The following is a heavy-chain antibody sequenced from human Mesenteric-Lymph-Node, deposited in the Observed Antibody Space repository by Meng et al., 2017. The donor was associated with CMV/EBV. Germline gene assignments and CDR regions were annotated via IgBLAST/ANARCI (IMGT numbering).Heavy chain of an antibody. CDR2: ISYDGSNK. CDR3: ARDPLGYCSSTSCYKNYYGMDV. Sequence: SEVSGFTFSRYWMSWVRQAPGKGLEWVAVISYDGSNKYYADSVKGRFTISRDNSKNTLYLQMNSLRAEDTAVYYCARDPLGYCSSTSCYKNYYGMDVWGQGTTVTVSS. D-gene: IGHD2-2*02. CDR1: GFTFSRYW. V-gene: IGHV3-30*03. J-gene: IGHJ6*02.